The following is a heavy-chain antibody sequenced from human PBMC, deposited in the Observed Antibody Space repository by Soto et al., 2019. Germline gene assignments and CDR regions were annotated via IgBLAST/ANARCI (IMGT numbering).Heavy chain of an antibody. D-gene: IGHD3-10*01. CDR3: ARLVDTMVRGSRIPRDYYYYYGMDV. Sequence: LGESLKISCKGSGYSFTSYWIGWVRQMPGKGLEWMGIIYPGDSDTRYSPSFQGQVTISADKSIRTAYLQWSSLKASDTAMYYCARLVDTMVRGSRIPRDYYYYYGMDVWGQGTTVTVSS. J-gene: IGHJ6*02. CDR2: IYPGDSDT. V-gene: IGHV5-51*01. CDR1: GYSFTSYW.